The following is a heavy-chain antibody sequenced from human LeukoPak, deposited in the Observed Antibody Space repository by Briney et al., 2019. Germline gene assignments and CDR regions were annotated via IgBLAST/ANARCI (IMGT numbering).Heavy chain of an antibody. V-gene: IGHV4-39*01. CDR2: RFYTGRT. Sequence: SDTLSLTCTVSDGSISSNNYYWAWIRQPPGKGLEWIGSRFYTGRTYDNPSLQSRVSISVDTSKNQFSLLMDSVTAADTAVYHCARHLEGAGTSYNWFNPWGQGTQVTVPS. CDR1: DGSISSNNYY. CDR3: ARHLEGAGTSYNWFNP. D-gene: IGHD6-19*01. J-gene: IGHJ5*02.